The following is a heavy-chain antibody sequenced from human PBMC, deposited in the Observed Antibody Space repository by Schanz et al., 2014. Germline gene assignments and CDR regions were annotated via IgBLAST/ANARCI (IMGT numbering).Heavy chain of an antibody. CDR3: ARVGRDYISSSVLDSLHY. Sequence: QVVLMESGGGVVRPGRSVRLSCVASGFTFRSYGMHWVRQAPGKGLEWVAHISFDGGKTYYADSAKGRFTISRDNTKNTLFLQMNNLRPEDTAMYFCARVGRDYISSSVLDSLHYWGQGSLVTVS. CDR2: ISFDGGKT. D-gene: IGHD6-6*01. CDR1: GFTFRSYG. V-gene: IGHV3-30*04. J-gene: IGHJ4*02.